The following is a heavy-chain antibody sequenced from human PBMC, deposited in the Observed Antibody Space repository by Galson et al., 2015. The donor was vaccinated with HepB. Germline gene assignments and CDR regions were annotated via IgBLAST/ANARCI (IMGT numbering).Heavy chain of an antibody. J-gene: IGHJ5*02. D-gene: IGHD2-15*01. Sequence: SVKVSCKASGYTFTNYHIHWVRQAPGQGLEWMGIINPSGGGTNYAQKFQGRVTMTRDTSTSTVYMELSSLRSEDTAVYYCARDGCSSVSCRGGGNWLDPWGQGTLVTVSS. V-gene: IGHV1-46*01. CDR2: INPSGGGT. CDR1: GYTFTNYH. CDR3: ARDGCSSVSCRGGGNWLDP.